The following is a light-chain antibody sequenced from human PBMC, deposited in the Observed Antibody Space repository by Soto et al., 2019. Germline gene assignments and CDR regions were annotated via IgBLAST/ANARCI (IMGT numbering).Light chain of an antibody. V-gene: IGKV1-39*01. CDR1: QSISSY. J-gene: IGKJ2*01. CDR3: QQSYSNLRMYT. Sequence: DIQMTQSPSSLSASVGDRVTITCRASQSISSYLNWYQQKPGKAPKLLIYAASSLQSGVPSRFSGNGSGKDFTLTISSLQTEDFSTYYCQQSYSNLRMYTFGQGTKLEIK. CDR2: AAS.